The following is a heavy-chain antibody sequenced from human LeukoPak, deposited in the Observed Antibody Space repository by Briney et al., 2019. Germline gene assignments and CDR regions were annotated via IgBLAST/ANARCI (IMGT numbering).Heavy chain of an antibody. CDR2: IIPIYNTT. D-gene: IGHD6-25*01. Sequence: GASVKVSCKASGGIFRSYGVSWVRQAPGQGLEWMGGIIPIYNTTNYAQKFQGRVTITTDESTSTVYMEMSSLRSEDTAVYYCARRPDGPYWYFDLWGRGSLVTVSS. CDR1: GGIFRSYG. J-gene: IGHJ2*01. V-gene: IGHV1-69*05. CDR3: ARRPDGPYWYFDL.